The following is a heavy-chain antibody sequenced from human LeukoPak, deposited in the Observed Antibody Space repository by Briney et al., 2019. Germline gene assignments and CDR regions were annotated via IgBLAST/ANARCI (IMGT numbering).Heavy chain of an antibody. J-gene: IGHJ4*02. CDR1: GFTFSSYW. Sequence: AGSLRLSCAAYGFTFSSYWMSWVRQAPGKGMDWVGNIKQDGSEKYYVDSVKGRLTIYRDNAKNSLYLQMNSLRAEDTAVYYCARVSAYFDYWGQGTLVSVSS. CDR3: ARVSAYFDY. CDR2: IKQDGSEK. D-gene: IGHD2-2*01. V-gene: IGHV3-7*04.